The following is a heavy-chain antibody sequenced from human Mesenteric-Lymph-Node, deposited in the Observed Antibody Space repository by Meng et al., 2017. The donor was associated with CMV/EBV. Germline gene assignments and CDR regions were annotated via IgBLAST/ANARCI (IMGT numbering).Heavy chain of an antibody. V-gene: IGHV4-39*07. Sequence: PSETLSLTCTVSGGSISSGIFYWGWIRQPPGKGLEWIGSIYYSGSTFYNPSLKSRVTISVDTSKNQFSLKLTSVTAADTAVYYCARDGYNFWARNYFDPWGQGTLVTVSS. J-gene: IGHJ5*02. D-gene: IGHD5-24*01. CDR3: ARDGYNFWARNYFDP. CDR1: GGSISSGIFY. CDR2: IYYSGST.